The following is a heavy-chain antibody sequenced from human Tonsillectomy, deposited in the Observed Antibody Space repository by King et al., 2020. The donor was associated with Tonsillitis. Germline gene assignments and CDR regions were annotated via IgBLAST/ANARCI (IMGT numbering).Heavy chain of an antibody. CDR1: GFSLSTSGMC. V-gene: IGHV2-70*11. CDR2: IDWDDDK. CDR3: ARGALPVGAEWYFDL. D-gene: IGHD1-26*01. Sequence: TLKESGPALVKPTQTLTLTCTFSGFSLSTSGMCVSWIRQPPGKALEWLARIDWDDDKYYSTSLKTRLTISKDTSKNQVVLTMTNMDPVDTATYYCARGALPVGAEWYFDLWGRGTLVTVSS. J-gene: IGHJ2*01.